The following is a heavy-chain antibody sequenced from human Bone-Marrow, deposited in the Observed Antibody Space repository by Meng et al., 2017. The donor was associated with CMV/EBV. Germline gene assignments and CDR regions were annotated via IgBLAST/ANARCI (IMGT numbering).Heavy chain of an antibody. CDR3: ARDGIVLMVYARDAFDI. D-gene: IGHD2-8*01. CDR2: ISYDGSNK. V-gene: IGHV3-30-3*01. J-gene: IGHJ3*02. Sequence: GGSLRLSCAASGFTFSSYAMHWVRQAPGKGLEWVAVISYDGSNKYYADSVKGRFTISRDNSKNTLYQQMNSLRAEDTAVYYCARDGIVLMVYARDAFDIWGQGTMVTVS. CDR1: GFTFSSYA.